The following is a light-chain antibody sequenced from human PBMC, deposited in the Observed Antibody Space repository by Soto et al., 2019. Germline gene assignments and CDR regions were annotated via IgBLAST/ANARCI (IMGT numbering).Light chain of an antibody. CDR3: QHYGTSSST. CDR2: GAN. J-gene: IGKJ2*01. CDR1: QSIRDRY. Sequence: EMVLTQSPGTLSLSPGEGATLSCRARQSIRDRYLARFQQRPGQAPRLLIHGANSRASGIPDRFSGGGSGTDFTLTISTVEPDDFAVYYCQHYGTSSSTFGQGTKLEIK. V-gene: IGKV3-20*01.